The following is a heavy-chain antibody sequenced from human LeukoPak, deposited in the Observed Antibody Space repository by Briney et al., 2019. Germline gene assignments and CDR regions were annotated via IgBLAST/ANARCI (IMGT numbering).Heavy chain of an antibody. Sequence: GASVKVSCKASGYTFSGYYLHWVRQAPGQGLEWMGWINPNSGGTNSAQKFQGRVTMTRDTSIITAYMELSRLRSDDTAVYFCARGYYDSSDYEYFQHWGPGTLVTVSS. CDR3: ARGYYDSSDYEYFQH. CDR2: INPNSGGT. CDR1: GYTFSGYY. V-gene: IGHV1-2*02. D-gene: IGHD3-22*01. J-gene: IGHJ1*01.